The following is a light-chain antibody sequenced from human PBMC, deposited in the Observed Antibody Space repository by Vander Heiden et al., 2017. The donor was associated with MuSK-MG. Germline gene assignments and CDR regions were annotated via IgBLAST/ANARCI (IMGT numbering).Light chain of an antibody. CDR2: DNA. CDR3: GTWDSSLSSAV. J-gene: IGLJ2*01. Sequence: QPVLTQPPSVSAAPGQQVSVSFSGIASHIGNNYGSWCQWLTGTAPSLLIYDNAKRPSEIPDRFSGSKSGTSATLGITGLQTGDEADYFCGTWDSSLSSAVFGAGTKVTVL. V-gene: IGLV1-51*01. CDR1: ASHIGNNY.